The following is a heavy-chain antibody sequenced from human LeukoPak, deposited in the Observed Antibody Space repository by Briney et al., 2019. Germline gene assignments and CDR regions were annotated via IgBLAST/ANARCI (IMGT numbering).Heavy chain of an antibody. Sequence: ASVKVSCKASGYTFTSYDINWVRQAPGQGLEWMGWINPNSGGTNYAQKFQGRVTMTRDTSISTAYMELSRLRSDDTAVYYCARDVAYSSGWYYSWFDPWGQGTLVTVSS. CDR1: GYTFTSYD. D-gene: IGHD6-19*01. CDR2: INPNSGGT. V-gene: IGHV1-2*02. J-gene: IGHJ5*02. CDR3: ARDVAYSSGWYYSWFDP.